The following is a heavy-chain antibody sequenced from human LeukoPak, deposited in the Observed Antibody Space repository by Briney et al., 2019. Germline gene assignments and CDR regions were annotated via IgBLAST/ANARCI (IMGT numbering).Heavy chain of an antibody. CDR2: IIPIFGTA. CDR1: GGTFSSYA. J-gene: IGHJ3*02. Sequence: SVKVSCKASGGTFSSYAISWVRQAPGQGLEWMGGIIPIFGTANYAQKFQGRVTITTDESTSTAYMELSSLRSEDTAVYYCARGRKLLGVGSTSYYDAFDIWGQGTMVTVSS. D-gene: IGHD2-2*01. CDR3: ARGRKLLGVGSTSYYDAFDI. V-gene: IGHV1-69*05.